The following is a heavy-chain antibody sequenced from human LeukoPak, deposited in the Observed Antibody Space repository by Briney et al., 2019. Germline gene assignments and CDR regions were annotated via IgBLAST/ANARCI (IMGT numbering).Heavy chain of an antibody. V-gene: IGHV1-8*01. Sequence: GASVKVSCKASGDTFTNYEINWVRQAPGQGLEWMGWMNPKSGKTGYGQKFQGRVTMTRNTSITTAYMELSSIRPEDTAVYFCARVHDYGDYDPDYWGQGTLVTVSS. D-gene: IGHD4-17*01. CDR2: MNPKSGKT. CDR1: GDTFTNYE. CDR3: ARVHDYGDYDPDY. J-gene: IGHJ4*02.